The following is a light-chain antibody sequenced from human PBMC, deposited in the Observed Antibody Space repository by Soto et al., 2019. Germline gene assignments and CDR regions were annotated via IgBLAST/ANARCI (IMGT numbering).Light chain of an antibody. CDR2: TGS. CDR1: QGIKNW. CDR3: QQAASFPIT. V-gene: IGKV1-12*01. J-gene: IGKJ5*01. Sequence: DIQMTQSPSYVSASVGDRVTITCRASQGIKNWLAWYQQKPGKAPNLLIYTGSSLQSGVPSRFSGSGSGTDFTLTINSLQAEDFATYYCQQAASFPITFGQGTRLEIK.